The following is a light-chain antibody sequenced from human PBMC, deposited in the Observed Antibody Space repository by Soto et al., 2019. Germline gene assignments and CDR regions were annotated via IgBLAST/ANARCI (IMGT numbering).Light chain of an antibody. J-gene: IGKJ4*01. CDR2: AAS. V-gene: IGKV1-27*01. Sequence: DIQMTQSPSSLSASVCDSVTITCRASQDISNNLGWFQQKPGKAPKLLIYAASTLQSGVPSRFSGSGSGTDFTLTISSLQPEDVATYYCQKCKIAPFTFGGGTKVDIK. CDR3: QKCKIAPFT. CDR1: QDISNN.